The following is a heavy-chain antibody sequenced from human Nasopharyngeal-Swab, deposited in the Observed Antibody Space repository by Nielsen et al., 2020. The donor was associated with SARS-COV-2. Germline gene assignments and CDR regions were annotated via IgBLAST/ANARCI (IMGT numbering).Heavy chain of an antibody. J-gene: IGHJ6*02. D-gene: IGHD2-15*01. CDR3: ARDCSGGSCRYGMDV. CDR2: ITSSSTYT. Sequence: GESLKISCTVSGLAFSGYWMSWVRQAPGKGLEWVSAITSSSTYTYYADSVKGRFTISRDNARNSLYLQMNSLRAEDTAVYYCARDCSGGSCRYGMDVWGQGTTVTVSS. V-gene: IGHV3-21*01. CDR1: GLAFSGYW.